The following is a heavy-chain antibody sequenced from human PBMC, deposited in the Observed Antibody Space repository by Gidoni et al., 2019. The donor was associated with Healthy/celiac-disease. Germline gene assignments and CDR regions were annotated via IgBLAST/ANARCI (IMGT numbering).Heavy chain of an antibody. Sequence: QVQLVESGGGVVQPGRSLRLSCAASGFTFGSYAMHWVRQAPGKGLEWVAVISYDGSNKYYADSVKGRFTISRDNSKNTLYLQMNSLRAEDTAVYYCARDALTVTTSLFDCWGQGTLVTVSS. J-gene: IGHJ4*02. V-gene: IGHV3-30-3*01. CDR1: GFTFGSYA. D-gene: IGHD4-17*01. CDR3: ARDALTVTTSLFDC. CDR2: ISYDGSNK.